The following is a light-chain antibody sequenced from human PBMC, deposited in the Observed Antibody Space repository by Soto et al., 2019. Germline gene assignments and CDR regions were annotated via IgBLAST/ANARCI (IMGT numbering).Light chain of an antibody. CDR2: GNS. CDR3: QSYDSSLSGFWV. V-gene: IGLV1-40*01. CDR1: SSNIGAGYD. J-gene: IGLJ3*02. Sequence: QTVVTQPPSVSGAPGQRVTISCIGSSSNIGAGYDVHWYQQLPGTAPKLLIYGNSNRPSGVPDRFSGSKSGTSASLAITGLQAEDEADYYCQSYDSSLSGFWVFGGGTKLTVL.